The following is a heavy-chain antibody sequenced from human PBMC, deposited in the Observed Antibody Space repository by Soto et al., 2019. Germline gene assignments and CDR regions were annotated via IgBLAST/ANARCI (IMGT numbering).Heavy chain of an antibody. CDR1: GFTFSTYP. Sequence: GGSLRLSCAASGFTFSTYPLHWVRQAPGKGLEWVAVISDDGSNKYYADSVKGRFTISRDNSQNTLSLQMSSLGPDDTAVYYCAKPKELKQNFFDYWGQGTLVTVSS. V-gene: IGHV3-30*04. D-gene: IGHD3-10*01. CDR2: ISDDGSNK. J-gene: IGHJ4*02. CDR3: AKPKELKQNFFDY.